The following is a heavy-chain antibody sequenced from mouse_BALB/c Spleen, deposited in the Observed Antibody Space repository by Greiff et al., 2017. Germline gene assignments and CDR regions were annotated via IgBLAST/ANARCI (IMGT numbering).Heavy chain of an antibody. CDR1: GYTFTDYV. J-gene: IGHJ3*01. CDR2: IYPGSGST. Sequence: QVQLQQSGPELVKPGASVKMSCKASGYTFTDYVISWVKQRTGQGLEWIGEIYPGSGSTYYTEKFKGKATLTADKSSNTAYMQLSSLTSEDSAVYFCARGAARATFAYWGQGTLVTVSA. CDR3: ARGAARATFAY. V-gene: IGHV1-81*01. D-gene: IGHD3-1*01.